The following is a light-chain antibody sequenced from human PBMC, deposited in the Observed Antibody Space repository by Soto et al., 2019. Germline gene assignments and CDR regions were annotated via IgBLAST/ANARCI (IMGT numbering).Light chain of an antibody. CDR3: SGYTSRATLV. J-gene: IGLJ2*01. CDR2: DVN. V-gene: IGLV2-14*03. CDR1: SNDVGRSNY. Sequence: QSALTQPAFVSGSPGQSITISCTGTSNDVGRSNYVSWYQHHPNNTPKLIIYDVNNRPSGVSDRFSGSKSGNTASLTISGLRAEDEADYYCSGYTSRATLVFGGGTKLTVL.